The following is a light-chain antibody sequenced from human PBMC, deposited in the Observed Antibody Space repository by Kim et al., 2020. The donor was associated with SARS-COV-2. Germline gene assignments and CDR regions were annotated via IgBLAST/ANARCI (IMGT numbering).Light chain of an antibody. CDR2: GAS. CDR3: QQYINWPMYT. Sequence: VSPGESATLSCRASQSVSSNLAWYQQKPGQAPRLLIYGASTRATGIPARFSGSGSGTEFTLTISSLQSEDFAVYYCQQYINWPMYTFGQGTKLEI. J-gene: IGKJ2*01. CDR1: QSVSSN. V-gene: IGKV3-15*01.